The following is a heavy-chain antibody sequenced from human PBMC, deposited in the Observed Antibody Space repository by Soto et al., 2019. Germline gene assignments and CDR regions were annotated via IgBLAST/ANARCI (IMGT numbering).Heavy chain of an antibody. CDR2: TTGNGGDT. CDR3: ARRTTEYKAFDY. J-gene: IGHJ4*02. V-gene: IGHV3-23*01. Sequence: QPGGSLRLSCAASGFTFSSYAMSWVRPAPGKGLGWVSATTGNGGDTYYADSVKGRFTISRDNPENTLYLQMNSLRADDTAVYYCARRTTEYKAFDYWGQGMVVTVSS. D-gene: IGHD1-1*01. CDR1: GFTFSSYA.